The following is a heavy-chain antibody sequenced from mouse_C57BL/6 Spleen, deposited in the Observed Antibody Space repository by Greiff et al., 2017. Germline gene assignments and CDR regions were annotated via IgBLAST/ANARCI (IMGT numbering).Heavy chain of an antibody. V-gene: IGHV1-69*01. CDR2: IDPSDSYT. CDR3: ARLGGSSGWYFDV. J-gene: IGHJ1*03. Sequence: QVQLQQSGAELVMPGASVKLSCKASGYTFTSYWMHWVKQRPGQGLEWIGEIDPSDSYTNYNQKFKGKSTLTVDKSSSTAYMQLSSLTSEDSAVYYCARLGGSSGWYFDVWGTGTTVTVSS. CDR1: GYTFTSYW. D-gene: IGHD1-1*01.